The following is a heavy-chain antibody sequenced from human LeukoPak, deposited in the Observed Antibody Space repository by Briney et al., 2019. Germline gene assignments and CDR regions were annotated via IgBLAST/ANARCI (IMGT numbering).Heavy chain of an antibody. J-gene: IGHJ4*02. V-gene: IGHV4-59*01. Sequence: SETLSLTCTVSGGSISSDCWSWIRQPPGKGLEWIGYIYYSGSTKYNPSLKSRVTISVDTSKNHLSLTLNSVTAADTAVYYCARVTIPASGGFDYWGQGTLVTVSS. CDR1: GGSISSDC. CDR2: IYYSGST. CDR3: ARVTIPASGGFDY. D-gene: IGHD6-13*01.